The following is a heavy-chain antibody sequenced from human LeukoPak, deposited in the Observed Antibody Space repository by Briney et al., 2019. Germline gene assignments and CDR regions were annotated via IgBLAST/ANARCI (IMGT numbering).Heavy chain of an antibody. Sequence: KPSGTLSLTCAVSGGSISSSNWWSWVRQPPGKGLEWIGGIYHSGSTNYNPSLKSRVTISVDKSKNQFSLKLSSVTAADTAVYYCARGTTYYDILTGYSTGGYYFDYWGQGTLVTVSS. CDR1: GGSISSSNW. V-gene: IGHV4-4*02. J-gene: IGHJ4*02. CDR3: ARGTTYYDILTGYSTGGYYFDY. D-gene: IGHD3-9*01. CDR2: IYHSGST.